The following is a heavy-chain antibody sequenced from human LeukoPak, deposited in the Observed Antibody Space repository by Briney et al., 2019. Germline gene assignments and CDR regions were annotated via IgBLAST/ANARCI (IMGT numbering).Heavy chain of an antibody. CDR3: ARIRPGALFDY. CDR1: GGSVSSGSYY. Sequence: TLSLTCTVSGGSVSSGSYYWSWIRQPPGKALEWLALIDWDDDKYYSTSLKTRLTISKDTSKNQVVLIMTNMDPMDTATYYCARIRPGALFDYWGQGTLVTVSS. CDR2: IDWDDDK. D-gene: IGHD1-26*01. V-gene: IGHV2-70*01. J-gene: IGHJ4*02.